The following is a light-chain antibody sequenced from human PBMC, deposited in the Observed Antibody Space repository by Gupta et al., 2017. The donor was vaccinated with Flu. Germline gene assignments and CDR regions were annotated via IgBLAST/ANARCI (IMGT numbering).Light chain of an antibody. CDR3: QKYNMAPWT. CDR1: QGIDAY. V-gene: IGKV1-27*01. CDR2: AAS. J-gene: IGKJ1*01. Sequence: DIQMTQSPSSLSASIGDSVTITCRASQGIDAYLAWYQHRAGKVPKLLIYAASALQSGVRSRFSSSGSGTDFTRTISSLQPEDVATYYCQKYNMAPWTVGQGTKVEIK.